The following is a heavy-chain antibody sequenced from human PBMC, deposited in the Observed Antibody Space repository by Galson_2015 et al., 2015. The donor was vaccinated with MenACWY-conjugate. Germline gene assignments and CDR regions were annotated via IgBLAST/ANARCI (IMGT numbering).Heavy chain of an antibody. CDR1: GFTFSTYN. CDR2: IASGTGSTI. CDR3: GRDNNWAVDF. Sequence: LRLSCAASGFTFSTYNMHWVRQAPGKGLEWLLFIASGTGSTIHYTDSVKGRFTISRDNAKNSLYLQMNSLRDEDTALYYCGRDNNWAVDFWGPGTLVTVSS. V-gene: IGHV3-48*02. D-gene: IGHD5-24*01. J-gene: IGHJ4*02.